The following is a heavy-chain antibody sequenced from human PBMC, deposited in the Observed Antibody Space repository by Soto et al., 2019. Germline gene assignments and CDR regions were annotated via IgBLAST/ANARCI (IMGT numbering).Heavy chain of an antibody. CDR3: VKDIGRWLQLLDY. V-gene: IGHV3-64D*06. D-gene: IGHD5-12*01. Sequence: GGSLRLSCSASGFTFSSYAMHWVRQAPGKGLEYVSAISSNGGSTYYADSVKGRFTISRDNSKNTLYLQMSSLRAEDTAVYYCVKDIGRWLQLLDYWGQGTLVTVSS. CDR1: GFTFSSYA. J-gene: IGHJ4*02. CDR2: ISSNGGST.